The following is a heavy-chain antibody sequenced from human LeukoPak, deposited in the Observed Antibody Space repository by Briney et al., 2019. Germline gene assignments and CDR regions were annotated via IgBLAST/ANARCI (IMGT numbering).Heavy chain of an antibody. CDR3: ARDRGYFYDQLDY. V-gene: IGHV3-48*02. J-gene: IGHJ4*02. Sequence: PGGSLRLSCVASGYPFSSYSMNWIGQAPGKGLEWVSYISVSGGVRSYADSVKGRFTISRDDARNSLYLQMNSLKDEDTAVYYCARDRGYFYDQLDYWGQGTLVTVSS. CDR1: GYPFSSYS. D-gene: IGHD2/OR15-2a*01. CDR2: ISVSGGVR.